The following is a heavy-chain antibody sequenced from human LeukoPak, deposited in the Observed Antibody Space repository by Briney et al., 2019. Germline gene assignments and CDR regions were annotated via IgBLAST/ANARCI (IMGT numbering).Heavy chain of an antibody. Sequence: ASVKVSCKTSGYTFTSSYIHWVRQAPGQRLEYMGWINPNNGGTTYAQKFQGRVTMTRDTSVTTAYMQLSSLRSDDTAVYYCARSPSGYLDYWGRGTLVTVSS. CDR2: INPNNGGT. J-gene: IGHJ4*02. CDR1: GYTFTSSY. D-gene: IGHD5-18*01. V-gene: IGHV1-2*02. CDR3: ARSPSGYLDY.